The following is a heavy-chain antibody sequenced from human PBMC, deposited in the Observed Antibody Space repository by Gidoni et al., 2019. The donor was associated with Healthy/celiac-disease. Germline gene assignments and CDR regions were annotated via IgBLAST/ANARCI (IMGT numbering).Heavy chain of an antibody. D-gene: IGHD5-18*01. CDR2: ISWNSGSI. CDR1: GFTFDDYA. V-gene: IGHV3-9*01. Sequence: EVQLVESGGGLVQPGRSLRLSCAASGFTFDDYAMHWVRQAPGKGLEWVSGISWNSGSIGYADSVKGRFTISRDNAKNSLYLQMNSLRAEDTALYYCAKGGQLSSYYYMDVWGKGTTVTVSS. J-gene: IGHJ6*03. CDR3: AKGGQLSSYYYMDV.